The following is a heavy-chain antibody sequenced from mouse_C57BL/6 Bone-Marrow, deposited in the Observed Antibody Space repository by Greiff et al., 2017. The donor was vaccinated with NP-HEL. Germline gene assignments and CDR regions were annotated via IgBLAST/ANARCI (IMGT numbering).Heavy chain of an antibody. J-gene: IGHJ4*01. CDR2: IDPSDSYT. CDR1: GYTFTSYW. CDR3: ARWGDGYPDY. Sequence: QVQLQQPGAELVRPGTSVKLSCKASGYTFTSYWMHWVKQRPGQGLEWIGVIDPSDSYTNYNQKFKGKATLTVDTSPSTAYMQLSSLTSEDSAVYYCARWGDGYPDYWGQGTSVTVSS. V-gene: IGHV1-59*01. D-gene: IGHD2-3*01.